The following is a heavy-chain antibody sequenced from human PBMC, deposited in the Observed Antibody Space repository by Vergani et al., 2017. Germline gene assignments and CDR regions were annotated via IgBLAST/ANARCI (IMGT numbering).Heavy chain of an antibody. CDR2: INWYGGST. J-gene: IGHJ6*02. V-gene: IGHV3-20*04. Sequence: EVQLVESGGGVVRPGGALRLSCAASGFTFDDYGMSWVCQAPGKGLEWVSGINWYGGSTGYADSVKGRFTISRDNAKNSLYLQMNSLRAEDTALYYCARDLGGSSSSWYLDYYGMDVWGQGTTVTVSS. CDR3: ARDLGGSSSSWYLDYYGMDV. D-gene: IGHD6-13*01. CDR1: GFTFDDYG.